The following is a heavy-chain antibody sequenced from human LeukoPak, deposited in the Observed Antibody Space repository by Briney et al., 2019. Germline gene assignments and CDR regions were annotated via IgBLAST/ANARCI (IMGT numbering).Heavy chain of an antibody. V-gene: IGHV3-30-3*01. J-gene: IGHJ6*02. CDR1: GFTFSSYA. CDR3: ARVLFYDSSGYPGYYYYGMDV. D-gene: IGHD3-22*01. CDR2: ISYDGSNK. Sequence: GGSLRLSCAASGFTFSSYAMHWVRQAPGKGLEWVAVISYDGSNKYYADSVKGRFTISRDNSKNTLYLQMNSLRDEDTAVYYCARVLFYDSSGYPGYYYYGMDVWGQGTTVTVSS.